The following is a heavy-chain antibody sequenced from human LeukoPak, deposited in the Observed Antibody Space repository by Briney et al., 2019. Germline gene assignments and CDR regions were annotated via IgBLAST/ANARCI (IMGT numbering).Heavy chain of an antibody. J-gene: IGHJ1*01. V-gene: IGHV4-59*12. Sequence: ASETLSLTCTVSGGSISSYYWSWIRQPPGKGLEWIGYIYYSGSTNYNPSLKSRVTISVDTSKNQFSLKLSSVTAADTAVYYCARGPTTTVTTLKYFQHWGQGTLVTVSS. CDR2: IYYSGST. CDR3: ARGPTTTVTTLKYFQH. CDR1: GGSISSYY. D-gene: IGHD4-17*01.